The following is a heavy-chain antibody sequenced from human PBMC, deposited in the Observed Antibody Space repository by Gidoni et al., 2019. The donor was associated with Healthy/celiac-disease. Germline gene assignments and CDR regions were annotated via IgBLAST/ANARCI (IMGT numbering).Heavy chain of an antibody. Sequence: EVQLLESGGGLVQPGGSLRLSCSASGFTFSRYAIRWVRQAPGKGLEWVSAISGSGGSTYYADSVKGRFTISRDNSKNTLYLQMNSLRAEDTAVYYCAKDNPMIVVVITTVGWFDPWGQGTLVTVSS. CDR2: ISGSGGST. D-gene: IGHD3-22*01. CDR3: AKDNPMIVVVITTVGWFDP. J-gene: IGHJ5*02. CDR1: GFTFSRYA. V-gene: IGHV3-23*01.